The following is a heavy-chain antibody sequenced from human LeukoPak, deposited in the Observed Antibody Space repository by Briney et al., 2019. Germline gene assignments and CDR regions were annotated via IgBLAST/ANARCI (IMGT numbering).Heavy chain of an antibody. CDR1: GYSFSDYY. V-gene: IGHV1-2*02. CDR3: ARDVTDIVVVPAAIGEYRYYFDY. J-gene: IGHJ4*02. CDR2: INPNSGGT. D-gene: IGHD2-2*02. Sequence: ASVKVSCKASGYSFSDYYIHWVRQAPGQGLEWMGWINPNSGGTNYAQKFQGRVTMTRDTSISTAYMELSRLRSDDTAVYYCARDVTDIVVVPAAIGEYRYYFDYWGQGTLVTVSS.